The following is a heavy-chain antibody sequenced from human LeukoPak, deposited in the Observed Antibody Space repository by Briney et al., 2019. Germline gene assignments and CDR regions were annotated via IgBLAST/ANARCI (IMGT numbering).Heavy chain of an antibody. CDR2: ISSGGHTV. V-gene: IGHV3-48*03. Sequence: PGGSLRLSCVGSGFTFSSYEMNWVRQVPGMGLEWISHISSGGHTVYYADSVMGRFSISRDNAKNSLYLQMNSLRVEDTAVYYCTNSATSSWNAVNHHWGQGTLVTVSS. D-gene: IGHD6-13*01. J-gene: IGHJ1*01. CDR1: GFTFSSYE. CDR3: TNSATSSWNAVNHH.